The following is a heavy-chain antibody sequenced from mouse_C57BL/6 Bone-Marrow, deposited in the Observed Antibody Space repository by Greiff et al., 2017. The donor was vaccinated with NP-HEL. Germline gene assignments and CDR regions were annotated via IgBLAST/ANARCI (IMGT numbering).Heavy chain of an antibody. Sequence: EESGPGLVKPSQSLSLTCSVTGYSITSGYYWNWIRQFPGNKLEWMGYISYDGSNNYNPSLKNRISITRDTSKNQFFLKLNSVTTEDTATYYCARARDGYSLGCWGQGTTLTVSS. CDR3: ARARDGYSLGC. D-gene: IGHD2-3*01. CDR2: ISYDGSN. CDR1: GYSITSGYY. J-gene: IGHJ2*01. V-gene: IGHV3-6*01.